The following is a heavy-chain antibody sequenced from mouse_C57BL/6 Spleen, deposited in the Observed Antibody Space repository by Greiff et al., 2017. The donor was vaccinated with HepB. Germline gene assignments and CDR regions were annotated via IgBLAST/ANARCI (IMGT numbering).Heavy chain of an antibody. V-gene: IGHV1-59*01. CDR3: ARSAVVATVDY. J-gene: IGHJ2*01. CDR1: GYTFTSYW. Sequence: QVQLKQPGAELVRPGTSVKLSCKASGYTFTSYWMHWVKQRPGQGLEWIGVIDPTDSYTNYNQKFKGKATLTVDTSSSTAYMQLSSLTSEDSAVYYCARSAVVATVDYWGQGTTLTVSS. D-gene: IGHD1-1*01. CDR2: IDPTDSYT.